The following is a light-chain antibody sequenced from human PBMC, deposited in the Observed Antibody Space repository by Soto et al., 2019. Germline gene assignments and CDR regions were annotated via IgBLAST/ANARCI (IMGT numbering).Light chain of an antibody. CDR2: GSS. CDR3: QQYNNWSPWT. V-gene: IGKV3-15*01. Sequence: IVMTQSPAPLSVSPGERATLSCMASQSASSNLAWYQQKPGQNPRLLIYGSSTRADGIPARFSRIGSGTEFSLTTSSLPSEDFAVYYCQQYNNWSPWTFGQGTKVEVK. CDR1: QSASSN. J-gene: IGKJ1*01.